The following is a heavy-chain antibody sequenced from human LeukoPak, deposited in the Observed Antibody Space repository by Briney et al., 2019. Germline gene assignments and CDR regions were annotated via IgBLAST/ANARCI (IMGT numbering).Heavy chain of an antibody. Sequence: GGSLRLSCAASGFTFDDYGMSWVRQAPGKGLEWVSAISGSGGSTYYADSVKGRFTISRDNSKNTLYLQMNSLRAEDTAVYYCAKGLTEQIWDTAMAQWGQGTLVTVSS. D-gene: IGHD5-18*01. J-gene: IGHJ4*02. CDR3: AKGLTEQIWDTAMAQ. V-gene: IGHV3-23*01. CDR2: ISGSGGST. CDR1: GFTFDDYG.